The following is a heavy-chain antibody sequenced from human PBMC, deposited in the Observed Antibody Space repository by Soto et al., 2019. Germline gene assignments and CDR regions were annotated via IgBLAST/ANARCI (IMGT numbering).Heavy chain of an antibody. CDR2: IIRIFGTP. CDR1: GGTFSSYA. V-gene: IGHV1-69*12. Sequence: QVQLVQSGAEVKKPGSSVKVSCKASGGTFSSYAINWVRQAPGQGLEWMGGIIRIFGTPDYAQRFQGRVTITADESTSTAYMALSSLRSEDTAVYYCARQGSNEYYYYGMDVWGQGPTVTVSS. J-gene: IGHJ6*02. D-gene: IGHD3-10*01. CDR3: ARQGSNEYYYYGMDV.